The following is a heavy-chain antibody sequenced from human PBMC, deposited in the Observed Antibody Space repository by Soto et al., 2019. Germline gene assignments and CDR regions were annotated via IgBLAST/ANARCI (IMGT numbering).Heavy chain of an antibody. D-gene: IGHD6-19*01. Sequence: QVQLVQSGAEVKKPGSSVKVSCKASGGTFSSYAISWVRQAPGQGLEWMGGIIPIFGTANYAQKFQGRVTITADESTSPAYMGLSSLRSEDTAVYYCAIDLSSGWYDAFDIWGQGTMVTVSS. J-gene: IGHJ3*02. V-gene: IGHV1-69*12. CDR2: IIPIFGTA. CDR3: AIDLSSGWYDAFDI. CDR1: GGTFSSYA.